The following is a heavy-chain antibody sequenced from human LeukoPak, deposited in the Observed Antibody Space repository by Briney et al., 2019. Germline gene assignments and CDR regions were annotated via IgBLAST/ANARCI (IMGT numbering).Heavy chain of an antibody. CDR2: IYSSSST. Sequence: GGSLRLSCAASGFTVSTNYMSWVRQAPGKGLEWVSVIYSSSSTYYADSVRGRFAISRDNSKNTLYLQMNSLRAEDTAVYYCARGGSYLSAFDIWGQGTMVTVSS. J-gene: IGHJ3*02. CDR3: ARGGSYLSAFDI. V-gene: IGHV3-53*01. D-gene: IGHD1-26*01. CDR1: GFTVSTNY.